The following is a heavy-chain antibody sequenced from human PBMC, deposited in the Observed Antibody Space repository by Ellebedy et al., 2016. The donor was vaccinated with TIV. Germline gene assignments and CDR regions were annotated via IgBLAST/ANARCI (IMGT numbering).Heavy chain of an antibody. V-gene: IGHV1-46*02. Sequence: ASVKVSCXASGYTFNNYYMHWVRQAPGQGLEWMGMISPSGGSTGYAQKFQGRVTMTRDTSISTVYMEVSSLTSDDTAVYYCARAGTYGGSSRYDYWGQGTLVTVSS. J-gene: IGHJ4*02. D-gene: IGHD1-26*01. CDR1: GYTFNNYY. CDR2: ISPSGGST. CDR3: ARAGTYGGSSRYDY.